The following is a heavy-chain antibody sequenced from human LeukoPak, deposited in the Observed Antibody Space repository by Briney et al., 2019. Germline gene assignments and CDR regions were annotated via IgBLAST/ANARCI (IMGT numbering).Heavy chain of an antibody. CDR3: VVVTGTW. J-gene: IGHJ4*02. V-gene: IGHV3-23*01. D-gene: IGHD2-21*02. CDR1: GFTFRCYA. CDR2: ISDSGFST. Sequence: PGGSLRLSCAASGFTFRCYAMSWVRQAPGKGLEWVSAISDSGFSTYYADSVKGRFTISRDNSKNRLYLQMNSLRAEDTAVYYCVVVTGTWWGQGTLVTVSS.